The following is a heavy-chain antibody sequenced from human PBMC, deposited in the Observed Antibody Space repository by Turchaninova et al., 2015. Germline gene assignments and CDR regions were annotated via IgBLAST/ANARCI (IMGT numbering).Heavy chain of an antibody. Sequence: QVQLVQSGAEVKKPGSSVKVSCQAAGGTFSSTAISWVRQAPGQGLEWMGGIIPVLGTRNYAQKCRGRVTITAVGSTTTAYMELSSLRSEDTAIYYCTKDHMGSCGYWGQGTLVTVSS. CDR3: TKDHMGSCGY. CDR1: GGTFSSTA. J-gene: IGHJ4*02. V-gene: IGHV1-69*01. CDR2: IIPVLGTR. D-gene: IGHD5-12*01.